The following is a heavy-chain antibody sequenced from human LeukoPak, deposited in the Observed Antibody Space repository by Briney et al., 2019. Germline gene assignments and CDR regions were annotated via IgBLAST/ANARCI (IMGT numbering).Heavy chain of an antibody. V-gene: IGHV3-74*01. CDR1: GLTFSSYW. Sequence: GGSLRLSCAASGLTFSSYWMHWVRQAPGKELVWVSHISRDGSNTNYADSVKGRFTISRDNAKNTLSLEMNSLRAEDTGVYYCARAVIGTTSAAFDIWGQGTMITVSS. D-gene: IGHD1-20*01. CDR3: ARAVIGTTSAAFDI. CDR2: ISRDGSNT. J-gene: IGHJ3*02.